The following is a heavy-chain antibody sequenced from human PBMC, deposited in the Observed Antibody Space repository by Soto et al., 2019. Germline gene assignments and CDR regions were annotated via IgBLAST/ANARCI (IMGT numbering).Heavy chain of an antibody. CDR3: AGGPNYGDYVIDY. D-gene: IGHD4-17*01. Sequence: QVQLVESGGGVVQPGRSLRLSCAASGFSFKSHGMHWVRQAPGKGLEWVALIWYDGSNKYHEDSVKGRFTISRDNSENTLYLQMNSLRAEDTAVYYCAGGPNYGDYVIDYWGRGTLVTVSS. CDR1: GFSFKSHG. V-gene: IGHV3-33*01. CDR2: IWYDGSNK. J-gene: IGHJ4*02.